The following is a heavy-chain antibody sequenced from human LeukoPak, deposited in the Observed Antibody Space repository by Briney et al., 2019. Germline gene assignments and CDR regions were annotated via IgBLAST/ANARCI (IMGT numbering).Heavy chain of an antibody. CDR3: ARVSYYYDSSGYYLDAFDI. V-gene: IGHV3-20*04. D-gene: IGHD3-22*01. Sequence: GGSLILSCAASGFTFDDYGMSWVRQAPGKGLEWVSGINWNGGSTGYADSVKSRFTIARDNAKNSLYLQMNSLRAEDTALYYCARVSYYYDSSGYYLDAFDIWGQGTMATVSS. CDR2: INWNGGST. CDR1: GFTFDDYG. J-gene: IGHJ3*02.